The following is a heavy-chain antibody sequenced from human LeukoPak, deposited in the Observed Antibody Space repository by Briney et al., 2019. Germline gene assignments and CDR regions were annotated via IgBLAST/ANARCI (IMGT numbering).Heavy chain of an antibody. Sequence: GGSLRLSCAASGFTFSSYGMHWVRQAPGKGLEWVAFIQYDGSNKYYADSVKGRFTISRDNSKNTLYLQMNSLRAEDTAVYYCAKDAGAYYDSSGYYFWFAGWGQGTLVTVSS. CDR2: IQYDGSNK. CDR3: AKDAGAYYDSSGYYFWFAG. D-gene: IGHD3-22*01. CDR1: GFTFSSYG. V-gene: IGHV3-30*02. J-gene: IGHJ5*02.